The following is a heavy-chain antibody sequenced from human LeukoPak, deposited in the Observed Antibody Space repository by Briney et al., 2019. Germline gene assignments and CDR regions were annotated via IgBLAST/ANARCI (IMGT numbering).Heavy chain of an antibody. J-gene: IGHJ3*02. CDR1: GFTVANKY. D-gene: IGHD2-8*02. Sequence: GASLRLSCAASGFTVANKYMSWVRQAPGKGLELVSIIYTGGSTFYADAVRGRFTISRENSKNTLDLQMNGLRTEDTAVYSCVHPTLTGGFDIWGQGTMVTVSS. CDR3: VHPTLTGGFDI. V-gene: IGHV3-53*01. CDR2: IYTGGST.